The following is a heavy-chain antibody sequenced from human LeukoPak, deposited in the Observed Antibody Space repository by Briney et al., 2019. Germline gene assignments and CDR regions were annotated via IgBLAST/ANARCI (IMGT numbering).Heavy chain of an antibody. CDR3: ARDLTGAVFDF. J-gene: IGHJ4*02. Sequence: GGSLRLSCAASGFTFSSYWMHWVRQDPGKGLMCVSRITGDGSSTSYADSVRGRFTISRDNAKNTVYLQMNSLRAEDTAVYYCARDLTGAVFDFWGQGTLVTVSS. V-gene: IGHV3-74*01. CDR1: GFTFSSYW. CDR2: ITGDGSST. D-gene: IGHD1-26*01.